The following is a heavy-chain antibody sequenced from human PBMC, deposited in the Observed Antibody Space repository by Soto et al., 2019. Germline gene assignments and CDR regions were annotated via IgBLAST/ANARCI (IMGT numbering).Heavy chain of an antibody. CDR2: IYYSGST. Sequence: SETLSLTCTVSGGSISSGDYYWSWIRQPPGKGLEWIGYIYYSGSTYYNPSLKSRVTISVDTSKNQFSLKLSSVTAADTAAYYCARAFYRYYFDYWGQGTLVTVSS. D-gene: IGHD3-3*01. V-gene: IGHV4-30-4*01. CDR1: GGSISSGDYY. CDR3: ARAFYRYYFDY. J-gene: IGHJ4*02.